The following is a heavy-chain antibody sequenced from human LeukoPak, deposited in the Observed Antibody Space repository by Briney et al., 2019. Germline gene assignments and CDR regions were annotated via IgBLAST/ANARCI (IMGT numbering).Heavy chain of an antibody. Sequence: SETLSLTCAVYGGSFSGYYWSWIRQPPGKGLEWIGYIYYSGSTNYNPSLKSRVTISVDTSKDQFSLKLSSVTAADTAVYYCARHGPEGSGSYRDWFDPWGQGTLVTVSS. V-gene: IGHV4-59*08. CDR1: GGSFSGYY. D-gene: IGHD3-10*01. CDR3: ARHGPEGSGSYRDWFDP. J-gene: IGHJ5*02. CDR2: IYYSGST.